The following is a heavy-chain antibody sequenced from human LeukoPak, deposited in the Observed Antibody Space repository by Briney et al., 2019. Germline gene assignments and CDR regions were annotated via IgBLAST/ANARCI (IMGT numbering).Heavy chain of an antibody. J-gene: IGHJ4*02. V-gene: IGHV3-66*02. Sequence: GGSLRLSCAASGFTVSSNYMSWVRQAPGKGLEWVSVIYSGGSTYYADSVKGRFTISRDNSKNTLYLQMNSLRAEDTAVYYCARDGQGQLVRAVGFDYWGQGTLVTVSS. CDR2: IYSGGST. CDR1: GFTVSSNY. CDR3: ARDGQGQLVRAVGFDY. D-gene: IGHD6-6*01.